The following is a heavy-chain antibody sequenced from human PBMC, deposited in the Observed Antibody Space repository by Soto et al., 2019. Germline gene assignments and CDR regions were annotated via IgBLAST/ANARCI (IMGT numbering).Heavy chain of an antibody. CDR2: IYYSGST. CDR1: GGSISSGGYY. Sequence: QVQLQESGPGLVKPSQNLSLTCTVSGGSISSGGYYWSWIRQHPGKGLEWIGYIYYSGSTYYNQSLKSRVTISVDTSKNQFSLKLSSVTAADKAVYYCARDREYYGSEPWGQGTLVTVSS. CDR3: ARDREYYGSEP. V-gene: IGHV4-31*03. J-gene: IGHJ5*02. D-gene: IGHD3-10*01.